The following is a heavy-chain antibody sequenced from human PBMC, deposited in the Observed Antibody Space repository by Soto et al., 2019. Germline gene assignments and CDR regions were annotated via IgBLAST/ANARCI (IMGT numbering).Heavy chain of an antibody. CDR1: RLSVWVSY. D-gene: IGHD2-2*01. J-gene: IGHJ4*01. Sequence: LCSASCRLSVWVSYVAVARQNTGKGLEWVGRSRNKANSYTTEYAASVRGRFTISRDDSRNSLYLQMDSLKTEDTAVYYCSRDFTASWTYAVDY. CDR2: SRNKANSYTT. CDR3: SRDFTASWTYAVDY. V-gene: IGHV3-72*01.